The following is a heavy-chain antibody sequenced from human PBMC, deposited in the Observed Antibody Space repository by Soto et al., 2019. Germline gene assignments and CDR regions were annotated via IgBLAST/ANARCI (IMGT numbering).Heavy chain of an antibody. D-gene: IGHD1-1*01. CDR2: ISSNGGST. CDR3: AGGPQTGTAKNDAFDI. J-gene: IGHJ3*02. Sequence: GGSLRLSCAASGFTFSSYAMHWVRQAPGKGLEYVSAISSNGGSTYYANSVKGRFTISRDNSKNTLYLQMGSLRAEDMAVYYCAGGPQTGTAKNDAFDIWGQGTMVTVSS. V-gene: IGHV3-64*01. CDR1: GFTFSSYA.